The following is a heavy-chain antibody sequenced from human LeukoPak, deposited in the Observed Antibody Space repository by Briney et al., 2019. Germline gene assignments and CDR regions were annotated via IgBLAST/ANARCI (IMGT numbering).Heavy chain of an antibody. J-gene: IGHJ6*03. CDR1: GFTFSSYG. D-gene: IGHD1-1*01. V-gene: IGHV3-33*06. CDR3: AKVLGPLYYYYMDV. CDR2: IWYDGSKK. Sequence: GGSLRLSCAASGFTFSSYGMRWVRQAPGKGLEWVAVIWYDGSKKYYADSVKGRFTISRDNSKNTLYLQMHSLTAEDTAVYYCAKVLGPLYYYYMDVWGKGTTVTVSS.